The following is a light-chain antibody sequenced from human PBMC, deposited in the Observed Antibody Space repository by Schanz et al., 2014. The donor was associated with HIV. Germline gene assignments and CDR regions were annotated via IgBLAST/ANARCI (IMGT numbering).Light chain of an antibody. J-gene: IGLJ2*01. CDR1: TSDVGSYNL. V-gene: IGLV2-23*01. CDR2: EGS. CDR3: CSYAGRCL. Sequence: QSALTQPASVSGSPGQSITISCTGTTSDVGSYNLASWYQQHPGKAPKVMIYEGSNRPSGVSNRFSGSKSGNTASLTISGLQAEDEADYYCCSYAGRCLFGGGTKLTVL.